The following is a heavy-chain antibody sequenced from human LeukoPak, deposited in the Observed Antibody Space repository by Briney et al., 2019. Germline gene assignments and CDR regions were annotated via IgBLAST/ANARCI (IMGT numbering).Heavy chain of an antibody. Sequence: GGSLRLSCVVSGFRFDDYGMHWVRQAPGKGLECVSGISWSGTTTGYADSVKGRFTISRDSAKNSLYLQMDSLRVEDTALYYCAKDESTGGFAPGYFYGMGVWGQGTTVTVSS. D-gene: IGHD3-16*01. J-gene: IGHJ6*02. CDR2: ISWSGTTT. V-gene: IGHV3-9*01. CDR3: AKDESTGGFAPGYFYGMGV. CDR1: GFRFDDYG.